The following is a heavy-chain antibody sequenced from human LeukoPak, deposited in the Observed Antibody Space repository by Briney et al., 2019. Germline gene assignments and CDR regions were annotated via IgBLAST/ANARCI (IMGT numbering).Heavy chain of an antibody. CDR3: ARVGRYYDSSGYYYAEYFQY. J-gene: IGHJ1*01. D-gene: IGHD3-22*01. Sequence: SETLSLTCTVSGGSISNYYWSWIRQPPGKGLEWIGYIYYGGSTKSNPSLKSRVTISVDTSNNQFSLKSNSVTAADTAVYYCARVGRYYDSSGYYYAEYFQYWGQGTLVTVSS. CDR1: GGSISNYY. V-gene: IGHV4-59*01. CDR2: IYYGGST.